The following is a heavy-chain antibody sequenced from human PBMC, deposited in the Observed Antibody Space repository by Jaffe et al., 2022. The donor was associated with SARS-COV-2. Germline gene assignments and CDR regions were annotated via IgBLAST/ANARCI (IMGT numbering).Heavy chain of an antibody. D-gene: IGHD1-26*01. CDR3: ARTPYSGSFDP. Sequence: EVQLVESGGGLVQPGGSLRLSCTASGFTFNIYDMNWVRQAPGKGLDWVSYISSSGSTIYYADSVKGRFTISRDNTKNSLYLQMNSLRAEDTALYYCARTPYSGSFDPWGQGTLVTVSS. CDR1: GFTFNIYD. J-gene: IGHJ5*02. CDR2: ISSSGSTI. V-gene: IGHV3-48*03.